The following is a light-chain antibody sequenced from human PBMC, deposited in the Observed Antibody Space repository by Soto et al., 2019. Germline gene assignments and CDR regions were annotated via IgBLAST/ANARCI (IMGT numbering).Light chain of an antibody. CDR2: AAS. CDR3: QQTYSIPPT. Sequence: GDRVTITCRASQSIGAYLNWYQHKPGRAPKFLIYAASSLQSGVPSTFSGSGSGTDFTLTINSLQPEDVATYYCQQTYSIPPTFGQGTRVEVK. CDR1: QSIGAY. J-gene: IGKJ1*01. V-gene: IGKV1-39*01.